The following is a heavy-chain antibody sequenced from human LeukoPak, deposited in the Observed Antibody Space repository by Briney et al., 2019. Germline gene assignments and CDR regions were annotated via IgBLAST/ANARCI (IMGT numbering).Heavy chain of an antibody. CDR1: GYTFTSYA. J-gene: IGHJ5*02. V-gene: IGHV1-3*01. CDR2: INAGNGNT. CDR3: ASSSGWLVRGGGWFDP. Sequence: ASVKVSCKASGYTFTSYAMHWVRQAPGQRLEWMGWINAGNGNTKYSQKFQGRVTITRDTSASTAYMELSSLRSEDTAVYYCASSSGWLVRGGGWFDPWGQGTLVTVSS. D-gene: IGHD6-19*01.